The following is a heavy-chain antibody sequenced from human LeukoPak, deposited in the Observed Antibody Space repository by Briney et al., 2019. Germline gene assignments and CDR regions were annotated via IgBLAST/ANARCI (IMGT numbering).Heavy chain of an antibody. CDR2: ISFDGSDK. V-gene: IGHV3-30*03. D-gene: IGHD3-22*01. CDR3: ARVLRYDNSAHDSFDI. J-gene: IGHJ3*02. CDR1: GFTVSSNY. Sequence: PGGSLRLSCAASGFTVSSNYMSWVRQAPGKGLEWVAVISFDGSDKYYADSVDGLFTICRDNAKNSLYLQMNSLRAEDTAVYYCARVLRYDNSAHDSFDIWGQGTMVTVSS.